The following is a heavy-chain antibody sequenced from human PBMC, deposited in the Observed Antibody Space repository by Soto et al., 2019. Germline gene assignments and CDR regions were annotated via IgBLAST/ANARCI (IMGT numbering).Heavy chain of an antibody. Sequence: SETLSLTCAVSGGSISSSNWWSWVRQPPGKGLEWIGEIYHSGSTNYNPSLKSRVTISVDKSKNQFSLKLSSVTAADTAVYYCARQTGTTVTTFPQSDYYGMDVWGQGTTVTVSS. CDR1: GGSISSSNW. CDR3: ARQTGTTVTTFPQSDYYGMDV. D-gene: IGHD4-4*01. J-gene: IGHJ6*02. V-gene: IGHV4-4*02. CDR2: IYHSGST.